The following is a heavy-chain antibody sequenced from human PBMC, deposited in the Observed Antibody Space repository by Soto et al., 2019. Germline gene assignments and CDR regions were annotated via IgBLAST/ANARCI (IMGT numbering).Heavy chain of an antibody. CDR2: IYYSGSA. V-gene: IGHV4-31*03. Sequence: SETLSLTCTVSGDSISSGGYYWSWIRQHPGKGLEWIGYIYYSGSAYYNPSLKSRVTISVDTSKNQSSLKLSSVTAADTAVYYCARGRMQRTLQGYYYGMDVWGQGTTVTVSS. J-gene: IGHJ6*02. CDR3: ARGRMQRTLQGYYYGMDV. CDR1: GDSISSGGYY.